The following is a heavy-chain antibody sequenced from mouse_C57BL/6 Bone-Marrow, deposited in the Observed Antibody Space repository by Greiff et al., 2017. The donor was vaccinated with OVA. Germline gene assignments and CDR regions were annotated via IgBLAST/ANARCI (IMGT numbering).Heavy chain of an antibody. D-gene: IGHD2-2*01. Sequence: VQLQESGAELARPGASVKLSCKASGYTFTSYGISWVKQRTGQGLEWIGEIYPRSGNTYYNEKFKGKATLTADKSSSTEYMELRSLTSEDSAVYFCARSGNGYHAYTMDYWGQGTSVTVSS. J-gene: IGHJ4*01. V-gene: IGHV1-81*01. CDR2: IYPRSGNT. CDR1: GYTFTSYG. CDR3: ARSGNGYHAYTMDY.